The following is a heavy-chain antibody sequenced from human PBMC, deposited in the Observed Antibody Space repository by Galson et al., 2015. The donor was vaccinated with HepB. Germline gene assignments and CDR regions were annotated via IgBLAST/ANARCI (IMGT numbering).Heavy chain of an antibody. CDR3: ARDLGWGSSWDLDY. D-gene: IGHD6-13*01. V-gene: IGHV3-30*04. J-gene: IGHJ4*02. CDR1: GFTFSSYA. Sequence: SLRLSCAASGFTFSSYAMHWVRQAPGKGLEWVAVISYDGSNKYYADSVKGRFTISRDNSKNTLYLQMNSLRAEDTAVYYCARDLGWGSSWDLDYWGQGTLVTVSS. CDR2: ISYDGSNK.